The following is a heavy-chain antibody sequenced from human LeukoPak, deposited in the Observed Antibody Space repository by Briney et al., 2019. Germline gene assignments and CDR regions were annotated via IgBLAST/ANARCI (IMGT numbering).Heavy chain of an antibody. CDR1: GFTFSSYG. V-gene: IGHV3-30*18. J-gene: IGHJ3*02. Sequence: PGRSLRLYCAASGFTFSSYGVHWVRQAPGKGLEWVAVISYDGSNKYYADSVKGRFTISRDNSKNTLYLQMNSLRAEDTAVYYCAKDWSTYSAFDIWGQGTMVTVSS. D-gene: IGHD5/OR15-5a*01. CDR3: AKDWSTYSAFDI. CDR2: ISYDGSNK.